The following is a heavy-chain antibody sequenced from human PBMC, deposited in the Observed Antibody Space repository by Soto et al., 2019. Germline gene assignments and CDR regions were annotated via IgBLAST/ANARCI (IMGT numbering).Heavy chain of an antibody. CDR1: GSTFSNDW. V-gene: IGHV3-74*01. Sequence: EVQLVESGGGLLQPGGSLRLSCAVSGSTFSNDWMHWVRQAPGKGLVWVSHINSDGSSTNYADFVKGRFTIARDNAKNTVDLQRNSRRAEDTAGYDCARDRSYSLDVWGQGTTVTVSS. CDR3: ARDRSYSLDV. J-gene: IGHJ6*02. CDR2: INSDGSST.